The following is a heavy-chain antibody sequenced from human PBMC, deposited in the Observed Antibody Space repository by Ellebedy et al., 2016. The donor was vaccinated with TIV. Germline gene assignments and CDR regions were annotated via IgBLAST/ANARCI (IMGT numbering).Heavy chain of an antibody. Sequence: GGSLRLSCAASGFIFSSFAMFWVRQAPGKGLEWVAVISNDGNKKLYADSVKGRFTLSRDTSKSTVYLQMGSLRSEDTAVYYCARGPSTSAYLDSWGQGALVIVSS. J-gene: IGHJ4*02. CDR1: GFIFSSFA. V-gene: IGHV3-30-3*01. CDR2: ISNDGNKK. CDR3: ARGPSTSAYLDS.